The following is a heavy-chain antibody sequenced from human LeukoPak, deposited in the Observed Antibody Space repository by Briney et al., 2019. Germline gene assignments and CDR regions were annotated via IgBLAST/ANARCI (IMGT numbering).Heavy chain of an antibody. J-gene: IGHJ5*02. CDR3: ARGRINDSPWFVP. CDR2: FDPTVDLT. V-gene: IGHV1-46*01. Sequence: ASVKVSCTSAGYTCTSYYGSYLRQSPRHGLEWLGMFDPTVDLTMYAQKFQGRVTLTSDTSTSTVYMYPSNLRSVTTAVSSCARGRINDSPWFVPWGQGTLVTVSS. D-gene: IGHD3-3*01. CDR1: GYTCTSYY.